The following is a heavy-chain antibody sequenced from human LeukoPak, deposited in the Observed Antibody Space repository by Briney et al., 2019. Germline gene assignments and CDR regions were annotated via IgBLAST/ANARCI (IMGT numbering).Heavy chain of an antibody. CDR2: ISSSSSYI. J-gene: IGHJ4*02. CDR1: GFTFSSYS. CDR3: AGRCSSTSCFDY. Sequence: PGGSLRLSCAASGFTFSSYSMNWVRQAPGKGLEWVSSISSSSSYIYYADSVKGRFTISRDNAKNSLYLQMNSLRAEDTAVYYCAGRCSSTSCFDYWGQGTLVTVSS. V-gene: IGHV3-21*01. D-gene: IGHD2-2*01.